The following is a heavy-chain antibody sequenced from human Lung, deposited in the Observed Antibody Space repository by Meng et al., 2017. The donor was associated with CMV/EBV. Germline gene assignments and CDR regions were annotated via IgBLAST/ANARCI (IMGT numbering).Heavy chain of an antibody. Sequence: SVXVSXXASGYTFTGYNIHWVRQAPGQGLEWMGWINPNSGDTKYAQKFQGRVALTRDTSISTAYMELSSLKSDDTAVFFCARLFHMRLGTNYYYGIDVWGQGTAVTVSS. D-gene: IGHD3-10*01. CDR1: GYTFTGYN. J-gene: IGHJ6*01. CDR3: ARLFHMRLGTNYYYGIDV. CDR2: INPNSGDT. V-gene: IGHV1-2*02.